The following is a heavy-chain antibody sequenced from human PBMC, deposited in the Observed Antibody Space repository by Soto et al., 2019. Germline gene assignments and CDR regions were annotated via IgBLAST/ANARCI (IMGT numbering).Heavy chain of an antibody. CDR3: ARVPIVPAASYGMDV. CDR2: IYYSGST. V-gene: IGHV4-30-4*01. CDR1: GGSISSGDYY. D-gene: IGHD2-2*01. J-gene: IGHJ6*02. Sequence: QVQLQESGPGLVKPSQTLSLTCTVSGGSISSGDYYWRWIRQPPGKGLEWIGYIYYSGSTYYNPSLKSRVTISVDTSKNQFSLKLSSVTAADTAVYYCARVPIVPAASYGMDVWGQGTTVTVSS.